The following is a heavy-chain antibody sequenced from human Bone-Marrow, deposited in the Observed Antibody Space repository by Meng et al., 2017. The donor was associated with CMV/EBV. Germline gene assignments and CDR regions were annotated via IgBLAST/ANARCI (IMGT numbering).Heavy chain of an antibody. D-gene: IGHD6-13*01. Sequence: QVQPQQVGAGLLKPSETLSLPCAVYGGSFSGYYWSWIRQPPGKGLEWIGEINHSGSTNYNPSLKSRVTISVDTSKNQFSLKLSSVTAADTAVYYCARGRTAAGATTTTFDYWGQGTLVTVSS. CDR1: GGSFSGYY. CDR2: INHSGST. J-gene: IGHJ4*02. CDR3: ARGRTAAGATTTTFDY. V-gene: IGHV4-34*01.